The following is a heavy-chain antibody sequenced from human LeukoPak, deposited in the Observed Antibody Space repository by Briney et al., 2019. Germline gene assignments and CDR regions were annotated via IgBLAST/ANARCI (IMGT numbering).Heavy chain of an antibody. CDR2: INQDGSET. D-gene: IGHD4-11*01. CDR3: ARDYSNLGYFDY. Sequence: GGSLRLSCAASGFAFSGYWMSWVRQAPGKGLEWVANINQDGSETYYVDSVKGRFIISRDNTKNSLYLQMNSLRAEDTAVYYCARDYSNLGYFDYWGQGTLVTVSS. CDR1: GFAFSGYW. J-gene: IGHJ4*02. V-gene: IGHV3-7*01.